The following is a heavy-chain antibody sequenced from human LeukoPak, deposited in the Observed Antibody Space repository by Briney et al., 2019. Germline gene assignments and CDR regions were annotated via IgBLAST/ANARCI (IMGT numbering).Heavy chain of an antibody. Sequence: GGSLRLSCAASGFTFSAYYMTWIRQAPGKGLEWVSSIDRSSIGYSSDHLKYADSVKCRFTISRDNAKNSLYLQMDSLRAEDTAVYFCAREDFFTPHSWGQGTLVTVSS. CDR3: AREDFFTPHS. CDR1: GFTFSAYY. D-gene: IGHD3/OR15-3a*01. J-gene: IGHJ4*02. CDR2: IDRSSIGYSSDHL. V-gene: IGHV3-11*05.